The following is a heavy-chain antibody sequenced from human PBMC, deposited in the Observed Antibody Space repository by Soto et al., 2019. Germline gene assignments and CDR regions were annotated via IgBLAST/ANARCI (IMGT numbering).Heavy chain of an antibody. CDR1: GFTFSSYG. D-gene: IGHD3-3*01. V-gene: IGHV3-33*01. J-gene: IGHJ4*02. Sequence: GGSLRLSCAASGFTFSSYGMHWVRQAPGKGLEWVAVIWYDGSNKYYADSVKGRFTISRDNSKNTLYLQMNSLRAEDTAVYYCARSPYRDYDFWSGYYPYYFDYWGQGTLVTVSS. CDR3: ARSPYRDYDFWSGYYPYYFDY. CDR2: IWYDGSNK.